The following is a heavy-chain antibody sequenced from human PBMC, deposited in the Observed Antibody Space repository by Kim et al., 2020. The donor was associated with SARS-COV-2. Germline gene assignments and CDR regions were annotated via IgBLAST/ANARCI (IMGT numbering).Heavy chain of an antibody. Sequence: GGSLRLSCAASGFTFSSYGMHWVRQAPGKGLEWVAVIWYDGSNKYYADSVKGRFTISRDNSKNTLYLQMNSLRAEDTAVYYCAKDLGRLGWFGELSYYYYGMDVWGQGTTVTVSS. J-gene: IGHJ6*02. CDR2: IWYDGSNK. V-gene: IGHV3-33*06. CDR1: GFTFSSYG. CDR3: AKDLGRLGWFGELSYYYYGMDV. D-gene: IGHD3-10*01.